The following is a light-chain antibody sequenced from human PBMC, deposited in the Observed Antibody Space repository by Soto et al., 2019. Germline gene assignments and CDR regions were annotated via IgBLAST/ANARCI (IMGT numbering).Light chain of an antibody. CDR1: QSVSNN. CDR3: QQRGFWPRT. J-gene: IGKJ2*01. V-gene: IGKV3-11*01. CDR2: DAS. Sequence: EIVLTQSPATLSLSPGERATVSCRASQSVSNNLAWYQHKPGQAPSLLIYDASTRATGIPPRFRGSGYGTDFTLTISSLDPEDFAVYYCQQRGFWPRTFGQGTRLEIK.